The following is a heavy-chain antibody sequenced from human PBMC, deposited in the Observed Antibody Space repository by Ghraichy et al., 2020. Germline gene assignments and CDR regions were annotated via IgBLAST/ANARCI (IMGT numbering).Heavy chain of an antibody. CDR3: ARSTVGSSPSPNRLYYYNYYYMDV. J-gene: IGHJ6*03. CDR1: GGSISSYY. Sequence: SETLSLTCTVSGGSISSYYWSWIRQPPGKGLEWIGYIYYTGSTNYNPSLKSRVALSIDTSKNQFSLNLNSVTAADTAVYYCARSTVGSSPSPNRLYYYNYYYMDVWGKGTTVTVSS. CDR2: IYYTGST. D-gene: IGHD6-13*01. V-gene: IGHV4-59*01.